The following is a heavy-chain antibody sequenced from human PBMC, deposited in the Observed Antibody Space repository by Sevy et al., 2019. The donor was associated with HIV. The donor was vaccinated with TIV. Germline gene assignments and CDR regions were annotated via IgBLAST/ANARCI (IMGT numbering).Heavy chain of an antibody. D-gene: IGHD4-17*01. CDR1: GYTFTSYG. CDR2: ISAYNGNT. CDR3: ARDIGYGAQSPFSVYYYYGMDV. V-gene: IGHV1-18*01. J-gene: IGHJ6*02. Sequence: ASVKVSCKASGYTFTSYGISWVRQAPGQGLEWMGWISAYNGNTNYAQKLQGRVTMTTDTSTSTAYMELRSLRSDDTAVYYCARDIGYGAQSPFSVYYYYGMDVWGQGTTVTASS.